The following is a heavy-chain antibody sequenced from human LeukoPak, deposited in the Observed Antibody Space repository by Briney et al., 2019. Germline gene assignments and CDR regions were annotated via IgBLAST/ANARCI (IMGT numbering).Heavy chain of an antibody. CDR3: ARGAPSYAYYYYYMDV. V-gene: IGHV3-21*01. CDR2: ISSSSSYI. Sequence: PGGSLRLSCAASGFTFSSYSMNWVRQAPGKGLEWVSSISSSSSYIYYADSVKGRFTISRDNAKNSLYLQMNSLRAEDTAVYYCARGAPSYAYYYYYMDVWGKGTTVTVSS. J-gene: IGHJ6*03. CDR1: GFTFSSYS. D-gene: IGHD3-10*01.